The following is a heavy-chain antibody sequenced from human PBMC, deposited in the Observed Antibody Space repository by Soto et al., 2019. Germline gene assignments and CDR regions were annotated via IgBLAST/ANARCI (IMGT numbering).Heavy chain of an antibody. V-gene: IGHV3-7*03. CDR1: GFTFRTYL. CDR2: INQDGSVE. CDR3: ARDDHTYGVY. D-gene: IGHD2-21*01. Sequence: LRLSCAVSGFTFRTYLMSWVRQAPGKGLDWVANINQDGSVEYYADSVQGRFTISRDNAKNSLYLHMNSLRTDDTAVYYCARDDHTYGVYWGQGTPVTVSS. J-gene: IGHJ4*02.